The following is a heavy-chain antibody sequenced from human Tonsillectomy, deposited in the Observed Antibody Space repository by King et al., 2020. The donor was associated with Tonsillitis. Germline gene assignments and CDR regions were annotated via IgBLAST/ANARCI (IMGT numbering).Heavy chain of an antibody. CDR2: MSYDGSNE. V-gene: IGHV3-30*18. CDR3: AKDRTAYCGGDCYPFA. CDR1: GFTFRSYG. Sequence: VQLVESGGGVVQPGRSLRLSCAASGFTFRSYGMHWVRQAPGKGLEWVTLMSYDGSNEYYADSVRGRFTISRDNSNNTLYLQMNSLRAEDTAVYYCAKDRTAYCGGDCYPFAWGQGTLVTVSS. J-gene: IGHJ5*02. D-gene: IGHD2-21*02.